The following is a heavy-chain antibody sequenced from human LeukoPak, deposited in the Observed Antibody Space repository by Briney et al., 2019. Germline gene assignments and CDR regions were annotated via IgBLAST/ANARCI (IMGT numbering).Heavy chain of an antibody. V-gene: IGHV1-2*02. Sequence: ASVKVSCKASGYTFTGYYMHWVRQAPGQGLEWMGWINPNSGGTNYAQKFQGRVTMTRDTSISTAYMELSRLRSDDTAVFYCARDQGALALEGYYGMDVWGQGTTVTVSS. CDR2: INPNSGGT. J-gene: IGHJ6*02. CDR3: ARDQGALALEGYYGMDV. CDR1: GYTFTGYY.